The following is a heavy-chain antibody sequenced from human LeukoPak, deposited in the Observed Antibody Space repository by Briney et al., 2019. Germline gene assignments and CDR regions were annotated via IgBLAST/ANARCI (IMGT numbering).Heavy chain of an antibody. J-gene: IGHJ4*02. CDR3: AREGGGIYDSSGYYPGTFDY. Sequence: PSETLSLTCTVSGGPISSSNDYWGWVRQPPGKGLEWIGYVYYRGSTNYNASLKSRVTISVDTSKNQFSLKLSSVTAADTAVYYCAREGGGIYDSSGYYPGTFDYWGQGTLVTVSS. CDR2: VYYRGST. V-gene: IGHV4-61*01. CDR1: GGPISSSNDY. D-gene: IGHD3-22*01.